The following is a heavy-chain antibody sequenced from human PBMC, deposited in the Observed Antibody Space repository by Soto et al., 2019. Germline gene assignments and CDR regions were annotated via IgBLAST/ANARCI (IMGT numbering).Heavy chain of an antibody. CDR3: ARTFLWFGELSDYFDD. CDR1: GYSFTSSY. D-gene: IGHD3-10*01. V-gene: IGHV5-10-1*03. CDR2: IDPSDSYT. Sequence: EVQLVQSGAEVKKTGESLRISCKGSGYSFTSSYINWVRQMPGKGLEWMGRIDPSDSYTKYSPSFQGHVTISSDKSISTAYLQWRSLKASDTAMYYCARTFLWFGELSDYFDDWGQGTLVTVSS. J-gene: IGHJ4*02.